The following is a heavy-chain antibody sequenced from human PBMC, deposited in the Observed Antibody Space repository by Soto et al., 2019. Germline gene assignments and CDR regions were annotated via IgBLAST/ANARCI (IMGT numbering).Heavy chain of an antibody. Sequence: QITLNESGPTGVRPTETLTLTCRFSGFSLNTSGVGVGWIRQSPGKAPEWLALIYWDDDKRYSASLKSRLTITKDTSKNQVVLTVSDLDPTDTATYYCAHRVLRTVFGLVTTTAIYFDFWGQGTPVAVSS. CDR1: GFSLNTSGVG. D-gene: IGHD3-3*01. V-gene: IGHV2-5*02. CDR2: IYWDDDK. CDR3: AHRVLRTVFGLVTTTAIYFDF. J-gene: IGHJ4*02.